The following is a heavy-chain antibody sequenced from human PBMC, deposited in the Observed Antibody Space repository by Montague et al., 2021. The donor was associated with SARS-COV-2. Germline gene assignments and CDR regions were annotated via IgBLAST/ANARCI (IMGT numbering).Heavy chain of an antibody. CDR3: ARGGYYDYAFDI. V-gene: IGHV4-59*01. CDR2: IYYSGST. CDR1: GDSISSYY. J-gene: IGHJ3*02. D-gene: IGHD3-22*01. Sequence: SETLSLTCTVSGDSISSYYWSWIRQSPGKGLEWIGYIYYSGSTNYNPSLKSRVTISVDTSKNQFSLKLSSVTAADTAVYYCARGGYYDYAFDIWGQGTMVTVSS.